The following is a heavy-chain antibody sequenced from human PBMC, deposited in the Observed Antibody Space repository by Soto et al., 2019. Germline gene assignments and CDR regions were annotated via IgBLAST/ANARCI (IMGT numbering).Heavy chain of an antibody. CDR2: IWYDGSNK. J-gene: IGHJ4*02. D-gene: IGHD5-12*01. V-gene: IGHV3-33*01. CDR3: ARDPREYSGYDLVDY. Sequence: SLRLSCAASGFTFSSYGMHWVRQAPGKGLEWVAVIWYDGSNKYYADSVKGRFTISRDNSKNTLYLQMNSLRAEDTAVYYCARDPREYSGYDLVDYWGQGTLVTVSS. CDR1: GFTFSSYG.